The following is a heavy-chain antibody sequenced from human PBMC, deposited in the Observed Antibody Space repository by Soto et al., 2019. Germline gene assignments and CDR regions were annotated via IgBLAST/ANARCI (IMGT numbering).Heavy chain of an antibody. CDR2: ISSSSSTI. J-gene: IGHJ6*02. CDR3: AIEGGGAIVGPKWFSYYHGMDV. CDR1: GFTFSSYS. Sequence: EVQLVESGGGLVQPGGSLRLSCAASGFTFSSYSMNWVRQAPGKGLEWVSYISSSSSTIYYADSVKGRFTISRDNAKNSWYLQMNSLSDEETAVYYCAIEGGGAIVGPKWFSYYHGMDVWGQGTTVTVSS. V-gene: IGHV3-48*02. D-gene: IGHD1-26*01.